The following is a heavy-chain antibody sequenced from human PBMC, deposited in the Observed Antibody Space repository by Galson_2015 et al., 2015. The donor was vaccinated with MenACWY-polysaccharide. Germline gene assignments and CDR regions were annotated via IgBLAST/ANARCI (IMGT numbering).Heavy chain of an antibody. CDR3: AKEDHSSGRAPTFDI. CDR2: ISRDGNSE. D-gene: IGHD3-22*01. CDR1: GFSFSTSH. V-gene: IGHV3-30*04. Sequence: SLRLSCAASGFSFSTSHMHWVRQAPGRGLEWVAGISRDGNSEYYADSVKGRFTISRDNSKNMLYLQLNGLRTEDTAVYSCAKEDHSSGRAPTFDIWGQGTMVAVSS. J-gene: IGHJ3*02.